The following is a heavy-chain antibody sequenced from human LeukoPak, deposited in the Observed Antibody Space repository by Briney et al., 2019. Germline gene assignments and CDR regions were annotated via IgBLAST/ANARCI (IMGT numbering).Heavy chain of an antibody. CDR1: GFTFSGFG. J-gene: IGHJ5*01. D-gene: IGHD3-10*01. CDR2: IHTDQTIQ. Sequence: GGSLRLSCAASGFTFSGFGMHWVRQAPGKGLEWVAYIHTDQTIQYYADSVEGRFTISRDNSKNTLYLQMKTLRSEDTAVYYSGSYSTPDSWGQGTQVTVSS. CDR3: GSYSTPDS. V-gene: IGHV3-30*02.